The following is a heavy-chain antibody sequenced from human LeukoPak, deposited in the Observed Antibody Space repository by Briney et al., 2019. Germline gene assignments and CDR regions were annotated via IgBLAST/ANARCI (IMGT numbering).Heavy chain of an antibody. CDR2: IIPIFGTA. D-gene: IGHD3-3*01. CDR3: ARDVGDFWSGYYTSWFDP. Sequence: GASVTASCKASGGTFSSYAISWVRQAPGQGLEWMGGIIPIFGTANYAQKFQGRVTITADESTSTAYMELSSLRSEDTAVYYCARDVGDFWSGYYTSWFDPWGQGTLVTVSS. J-gene: IGHJ5*02. V-gene: IGHV1-69*13. CDR1: GGTFSSYA.